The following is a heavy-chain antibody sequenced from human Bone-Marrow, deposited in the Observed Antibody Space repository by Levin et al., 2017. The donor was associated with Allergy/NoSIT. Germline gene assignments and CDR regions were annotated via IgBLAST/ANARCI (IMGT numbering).Heavy chain of an antibody. V-gene: IGHV3-48*03. J-gene: IGHJ4*02. Sequence: PGGSLRLSCAASGFSFTTYEMIWVRQAPGKGLEWVSYIHSSGSPIYYADSVKGRFTISRDNARNSLFLQMNSLRVDDTAVYYCASGPISDYWGQGTQVIVSS. CDR3: ASGPISDY. CDR1: GFSFTTYE. CDR2: IHSSGSPI. D-gene: IGHD5-24*01.